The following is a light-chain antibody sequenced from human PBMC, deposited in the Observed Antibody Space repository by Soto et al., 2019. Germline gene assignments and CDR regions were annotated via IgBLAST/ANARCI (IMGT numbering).Light chain of an antibody. CDR1: QTISSW. J-gene: IGKJ1*01. V-gene: IGKV1-5*03. CDR2: KAS. CDR3: QHYKMYSPWT. Sequence: DIQMTQSPSTLSGSVGDRVTITFRASQTISSWLAWYQQKPGKAPKLLIYKASTLKSGVPSRFSGSGSGTEFTLTISSLQPDDFATYYCQHYKMYSPWTFGQGTKVDI.